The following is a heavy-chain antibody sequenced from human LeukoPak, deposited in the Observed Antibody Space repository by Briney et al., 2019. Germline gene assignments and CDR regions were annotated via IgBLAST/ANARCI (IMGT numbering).Heavy chain of an antibody. J-gene: IGHJ4*02. V-gene: IGHV4-4*07. CDR1: GCSISSYY. D-gene: IGHD2-21*02. CDR3: AREKEGDRFDY. CDR2: IYTSGST. Sequence: SETLSLTCTVSGCSISSYYWSWIRQPAGKGLEWIGRIYTSGSTNDNPSLKSRVIMSVDTSKHQSSLKLSSVTAADTAVYYCAREKEGDRFDYWGQATLVTVSS.